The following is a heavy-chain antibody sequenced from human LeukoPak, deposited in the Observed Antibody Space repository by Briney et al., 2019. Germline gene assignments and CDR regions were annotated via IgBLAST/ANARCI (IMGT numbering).Heavy chain of an antibody. CDR2: IYYSGST. J-gene: IGHJ4*02. CDR3: ARETGYCSSTSCYGRIVDY. V-gene: IGHV4-30-4*01. Sequence: PPETLSLTCTVPGGSISSGDYYWSWIRQPPGKGLEWIVYIYYSGSTYYSPSLKSRVTISVDTSKNQFSLKLSSVTAADTAVYYCARETGYCSSTSCYGRIVDYWGQGTLVTVSS. CDR1: GGSISSGDYY. D-gene: IGHD2-2*01.